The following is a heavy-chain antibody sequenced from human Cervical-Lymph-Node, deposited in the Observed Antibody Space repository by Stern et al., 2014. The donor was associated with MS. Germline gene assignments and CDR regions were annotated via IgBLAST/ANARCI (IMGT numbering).Heavy chain of an antibody. V-gene: IGHV1-46*01. CDR3: ARVPGYNWNDVWYYGMDV. CDR2: INPSGGST. J-gene: IGHJ6*02. D-gene: IGHD1-20*01. Sequence: QVQLVQSGAEGKKPGASVKVSCKASGYTFTSYYMHWVRQAPGQGLEWMGIINPSGGSTSYAQKFEGRVTMTRDTSTSTVYMELSSLRSEDTAVYYCARVPGYNWNDVWYYGMDVWGQGTTVTVSS. CDR1: GYTFTSYY.